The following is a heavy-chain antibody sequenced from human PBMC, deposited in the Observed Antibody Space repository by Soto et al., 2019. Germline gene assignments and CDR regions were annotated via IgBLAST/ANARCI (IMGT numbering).Heavy chain of an antibody. Sequence: PWETLSLTCTASGGSISSYYWSWIRQPPGKGLEWIGYIYYSGSTNYNPSLKSRVTISVDTSKNQFSLKLSSVTAADTAVYYCARDGRCLRKSTHGFDPWGQGTLVTVSS. J-gene: IGHJ5*02. D-gene: IGHD1-26*01. V-gene: IGHV4-59*01. CDR2: IYYSGST. CDR3: ARDGRCLRKSTHGFDP. CDR1: GGSISSYY.